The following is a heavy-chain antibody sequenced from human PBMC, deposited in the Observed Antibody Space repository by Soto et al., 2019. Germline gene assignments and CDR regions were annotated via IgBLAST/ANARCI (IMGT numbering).Heavy chain of an antibody. J-gene: IGHJ3*02. Sequence: GGSLRLSCAASGFTFSSYGMHWVRQAPGKGLEWVAVIWYDGSNKYYADSVKGRFTISRDNSKNTLYLQMNSLRAEDTAVYYCAREAQPQIFWSGYYSDAFDIWGQGTMVTVSS. D-gene: IGHD3-3*01. CDR2: IWYDGSNK. CDR1: GFTFSSYG. V-gene: IGHV3-33*01. CDR3: AREAQPQIFWSGYYSDAFDI.